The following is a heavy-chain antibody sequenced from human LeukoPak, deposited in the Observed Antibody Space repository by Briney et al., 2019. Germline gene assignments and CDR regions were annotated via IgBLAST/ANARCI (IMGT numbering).Heavy chain of an antibody. CDR3: ARGMGYYDILTGLSYFDY. CDR1: GYTFTSYG. V-gene: IGHV1-18*01. J-gene: IGHJ4*02. CDR2: ISAYNGNT. Sequence: ASVKVSCKASGYTFTSYGISWVRQAPGQGLEWMGWISAYNGNTNYAQKLQGRVTMTTDTSTSTAYMELRSLRSDDTAVYYCARGMGYYDILTGLSYFDYWGQGTLVTVSS. D-gene: IGHD3-9*01.